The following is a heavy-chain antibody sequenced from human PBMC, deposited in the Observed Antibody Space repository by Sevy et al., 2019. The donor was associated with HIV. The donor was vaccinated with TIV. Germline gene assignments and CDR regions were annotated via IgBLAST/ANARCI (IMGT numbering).Heavy chain of an antibody. Sequence: GGSLRLSCAASGFTFSSHEMNWVRQAPGKGLEWVSYITSSGSTMYYADSVKGRFTISRDNAKNSLYLQMNSLRAEDTAIYYSARVFYGGNRDDDFEIWGQGTMVTISS. J-gene: IGHJ3*02. CDR3: ARVFYGGNRDDDFEI. CDR2: ITSSGSTM. V-gene: IGHV3-48*03. CDR1: GFTFSSHE. D-gene: IGHD4-17*01.